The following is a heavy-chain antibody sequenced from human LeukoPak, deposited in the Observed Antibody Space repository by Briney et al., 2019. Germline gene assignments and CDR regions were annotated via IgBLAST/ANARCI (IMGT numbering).Heavy chain of an antibody. Sequence: PGGSLRLSCAASGFTFSSYAMSWVRQAPGKGLEWVSAISGSGGSTYYADSVKGRFTISRDNAKNSLYLQMNSLRAEDTAGYYCARGPAAGTYYYGMDVWGQGTTVTVSS. CDR3: ARGPAAGTYYYGMDV. V-gene: IGHV3-23*01. CDR2: ISGSGGST. J-gene: IGHJ6*02. CDR1: GFTFSSYA. D-gene: IGHD6-13*01.